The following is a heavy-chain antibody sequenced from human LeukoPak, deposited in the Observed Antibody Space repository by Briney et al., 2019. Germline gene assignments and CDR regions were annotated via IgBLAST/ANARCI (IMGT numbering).Heavy chain of an antibody. D-gene: IGHD2-15*01. CDR1: GGSISSYY. CDR3: AARCLYCRDLNALNY. Sequence: PSETLSLTCTVSGGSISSYYWSWIRQPPGKGLEWIGYIYYSGSTNYNPSLKSRVTISVDTSKNQFSLKLSSVTAEDTAVYYCAARCLYCRDLNALNYWGQETLVTVSS. J-gene: IGHJ4*02. V-gene: IGHV4-59*01. CDR2: IYYSGST.